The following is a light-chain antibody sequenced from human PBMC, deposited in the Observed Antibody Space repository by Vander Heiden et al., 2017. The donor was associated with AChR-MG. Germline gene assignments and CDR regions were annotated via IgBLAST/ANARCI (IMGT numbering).Light chain of an antibody. Sequence: DIQMTQSPSTLSASVGDRVTITCRASQTISSWLAWYHQKPGKAPKLLIYKASSLESGVPSRFSGSGSGTEFTLSISSLQPDDFATYYCQQDNSYWTFGQGTKVEIK. J-gene: IGKJ1*01. CDR3: QQDNSYWT. CDR1: QTISSW. CDR2: KAS. V-gene: IGKV1-5*03.